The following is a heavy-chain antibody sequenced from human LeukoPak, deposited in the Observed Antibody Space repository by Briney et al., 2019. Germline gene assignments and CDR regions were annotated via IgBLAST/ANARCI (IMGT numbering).Heavy chain of an antibody. CDR3: ATRGY. Sequence: SSETLSLTCTVSGGSISSDYWQWIRQPPGKGLEWVGYIYNSGNNHYNSSLKSRVTISIDTSKNQFSLKLDTVTAADTAVYYCATRGYWGQGTLVAVSS. V-gene: IGHV4-59*08. CDR1: GGSISSDY. CDR2: IYNSGNN. D-gene: IGHD3-10*01. J-gene: IGHJ4*02.